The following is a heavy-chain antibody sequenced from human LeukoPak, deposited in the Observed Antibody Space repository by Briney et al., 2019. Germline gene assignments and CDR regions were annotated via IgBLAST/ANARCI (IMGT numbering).Heavy chain of an antibody. CDR1: GFTIGGFA. V-gene: IGHV3-23*01. J-gene: IGHJ6*02. D-gene: IGHD4/OR15-4a*01. CDR2: IGSDYKT. CDR3: AKDLHDYVAMDV. Sequence: GGSLRLSCAASGFTIGGFAMTWVRQAPGKGLEWVSSIGSDYKTHYSESVKGRFAISRDNSQSTVFLQMNSLRAEDTALYYCAKDLHDYVAMDVWGQGTAVTVSS.